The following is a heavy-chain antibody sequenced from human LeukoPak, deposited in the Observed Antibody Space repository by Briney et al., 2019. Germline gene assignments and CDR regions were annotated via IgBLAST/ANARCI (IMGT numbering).Heavy chain of an antibody. D-gene: IGHD2-2*01. J-gene: IGHJ5*01. CDR3: AKEPREYCSSTSCPNWFDS. CDR2: ISASGGTT. Sequence: PGGSLRLSCAASGFTFSTYEMNWVRQAPGKGLEWVSAISASGGTTYYADSVKGRFTISRDNSENTLFLQMNSLRAEDTAVYYCAKEPREYCSSTSCPNWFDSWGQGTLVTVSS. V-gene: IGHV3-23*01. CDR1: GFTFSTYE.